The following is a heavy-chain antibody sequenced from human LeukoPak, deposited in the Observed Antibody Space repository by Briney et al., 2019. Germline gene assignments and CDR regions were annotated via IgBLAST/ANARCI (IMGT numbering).Heavy chain of an antibody. CDR1: GYTFTSYG. CDR2: ISAYNGNT. J-gene: IGHJ4*02. D-gene: IGHD3-16*02. CDR3: ARHSTYYDYVWGSYRPNPFDY. Sequence: ASVKVSCKASGYTFTSYGISWVRQAPGQGLEWVGWISAYNGNTNYAQKLQGRVTMTTDTSTSTAYMELRSLRSDDTAVYYCARHSTYYDYVWGSYRPNPFDYWGQGTLVTVSS. V-gene: IGHV1-18*01.